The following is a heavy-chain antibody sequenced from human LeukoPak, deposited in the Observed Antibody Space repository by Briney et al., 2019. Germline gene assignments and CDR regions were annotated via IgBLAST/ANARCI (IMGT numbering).Heavy chain of an antibody. V-gene: IGHV3-21*01. CDR2: ISSSSSYI. D-gene: IGHD3-22*01. Sequence: GGSLRLSCAASGFTFSSYSMNWVRQAPGKGLEWVSSISSSSSYIYYADSEKGRFTISRDNAKNSLYLQMNSLRAEDTAVYYCARDLGRDSSVGLSSDYWGQGTLVTVSS. CDR3: ARDLGRDSSVGLSSDY. CDR1: GFTFSSYS. J-gene: IGHJ4*02.